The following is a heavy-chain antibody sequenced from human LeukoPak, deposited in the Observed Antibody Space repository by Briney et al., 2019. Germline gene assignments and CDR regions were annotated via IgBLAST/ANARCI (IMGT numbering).Heavy chain of an antibody. CDR3: ARAYSSGLIDY. Sequence: ASVKVSCKASGYTFTSYDINWVRQTTGQGLEWMGWMNPNSGNTGYAQRFQGRVTMTRNTSISTAYMELSSLRSEDTAVYYCARAYSSGLIDYWGQGTLVTVSS. J-gene: IGHJ4*02. V-gene: IGHV1-8*01. D-gene: IGHD6-19*01. CDR1: GYTFTSYD. CDR2: MNPNSGNT.